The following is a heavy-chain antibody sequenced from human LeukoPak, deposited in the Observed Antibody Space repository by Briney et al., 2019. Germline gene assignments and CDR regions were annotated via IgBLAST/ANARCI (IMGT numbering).Heavy chain of an antibody. Sequence: GGSLRLSCAASGFTFSSYAMSWVRQAPGKGLEWVSAISGSGGSTYYADSVKGRFTISRDNSKNTLYLQMNSLRAEDTAVYYCARDTRSTGTLDYGGQGTLVTVSS. CDR1: GFTFSSYA. J-gene: IGHJ4*02. V-gene: IGHV3-23*01. D-gene: IGHD1-1*01. CDR3: ARDTRSTGTLDY. CDR2: ISGSGGST.